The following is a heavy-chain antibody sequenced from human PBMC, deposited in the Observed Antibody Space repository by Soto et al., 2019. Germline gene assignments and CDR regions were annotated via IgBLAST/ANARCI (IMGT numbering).Heavy chain of an antibody. CDR3: AKLDTVVVVAATRDK. CDR2: ISGSGGST. D-gene: IGHD2-15*01. V-gene: IGHV3-23*01. Sequence: EVQLLESGGGLVQPGGSLRLSCAASGFTFSSYAMSWVRQAPGKGLEWVSVISGSGGSTYYADSVKGRFTISRDNSKNTLYLQMNSLRVEDTAVYYCAKLDTVVVVAATRDKWGQGTLVTVSS. CDR1: GFTFSSYA. J-gene: IGHJ4*02.